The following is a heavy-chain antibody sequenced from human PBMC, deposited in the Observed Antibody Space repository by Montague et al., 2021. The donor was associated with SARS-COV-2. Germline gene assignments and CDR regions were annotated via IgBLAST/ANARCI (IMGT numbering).Heavy chain of an antibody. J-gene: IGHJ4*02. CDR2: INQSGST. Sequence: SETLSLTCAVYGGSFSGYYWSWIRQPPGKGLEWIGEINQSGSTNYNPSLKSRVTLSVDTSKKQFSLKLSSLTAADTAVYYCARVAGGYYHDSSAYFDYWGQGSLVTVS. V-gene: IGHV4-34*01. CDR1: GGSFSGYY. D-gene: IGHD3-22*01. CDR3: ARVAGGYYHDSSAYFDY.